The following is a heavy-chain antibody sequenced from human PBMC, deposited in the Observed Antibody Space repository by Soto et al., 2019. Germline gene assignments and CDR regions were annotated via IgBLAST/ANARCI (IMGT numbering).Heavy chain of an antibody. D-gene: IGHD3-16*01. Sequence: GGSLRLSCAASGFTFSDYYFTWIRQAPGKGLEWVSYISFSGSTIYYADSVKGRFTISRDNVKNSLYLQMNNLRPEDTAVYYCAGGDSGSFDSWGQGTLVTVSS. V-gene: IGHV3-11*01. CDR3: AGGDSGSFDS. CDR2: ISFSGSTI. J-gene: IGHJ4*02. CDR1: GFTFSDYY.